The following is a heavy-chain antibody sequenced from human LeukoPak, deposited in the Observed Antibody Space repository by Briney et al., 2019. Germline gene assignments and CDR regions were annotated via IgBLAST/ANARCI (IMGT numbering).Heavy chain of an antibody. J-gene: IGHJ4*02. CDR3: AREFVGCIADSSWSR. D-gene: IGHD6-13*01. CDR1: GYTFTGYY. V-gene: IGHV1-2*02. CDR2: INPNSGGT. Sequence: ASVKVSCKASGYTFTGYYMHWGRQAPGQGLEWMGWINPNSGGTNYAQKFQGRVTMTRDTSISTAYMELSRLRSDDTAVYYCAREFVGCIADSSWSRWGQGTLVTVSS.